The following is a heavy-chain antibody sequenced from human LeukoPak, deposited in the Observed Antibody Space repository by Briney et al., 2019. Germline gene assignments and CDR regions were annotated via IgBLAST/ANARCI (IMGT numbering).Heavy chain of an antibody. D-gene: IGHD3-10*01. J-gene: IGHJ4*02. CDR3: ARDLGVRGVIIPFTLDY. CDR1: GYTFTSYG. Sequence: GASVKVSCKASGYTFTSYGISWVRQAPGQGLEWMGWISAYNGNTNYAQKLQGRVTMTTDTSTSTAYMELRSLRSDDTAVYYCARDLGVRGVIIPFTLDYRGQGTLVTVSS. CDR2: ISAYNGNT. V-gene: IGHV1-18*01.